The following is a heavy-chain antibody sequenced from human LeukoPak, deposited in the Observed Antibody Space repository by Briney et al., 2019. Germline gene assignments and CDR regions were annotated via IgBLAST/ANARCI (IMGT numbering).Heavy chain of an antibody. CDR3: ARRSDYYDILNL. D-gene: IGHD3-22*01. CDR1: GGSISNYY. CDR2: IYSTRSH. Sequence: SETLSLTCTVSGGSISNYYWTWIRQPPGKGLEWIGYIYSTRSHNYHPSRQRRVTISVAASKDQFPLKLSSVTAADTAVYYCARRSDYYDILNLWGQGTMVTVSS. V-gene: IGHV4-59*01. J-gene: IGHJ3*01.